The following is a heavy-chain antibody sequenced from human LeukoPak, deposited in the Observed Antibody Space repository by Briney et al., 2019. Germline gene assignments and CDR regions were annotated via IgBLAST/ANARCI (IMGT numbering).Heavy chain of an antibody. J-gene: IGHJ5*02. CDR1: GGSFSGYY. CDR3: ARGLRIAAAGNNWFDP. V-gene: IGHV4-34*01. CDR2: INHSGST. Sequence: SETLSLTCAVYGGSFSGYYWSWIRQPPGKGLEWIGEINHSGSTNYNPSLKSRVTISVDTSKNQFSLKLSSVTAADTAVYYCARGLRIAAAGNNWFDPWGQGTLVTVSS. D-gene: IGHD6-13*01.